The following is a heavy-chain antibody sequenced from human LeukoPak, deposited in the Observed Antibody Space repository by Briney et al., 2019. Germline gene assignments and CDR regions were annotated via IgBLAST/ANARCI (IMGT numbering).Heavy chain of an antibody. Sequence: PGGSLRLSCAASGFAFSTHDMHWVRQAPGKGLEGVAVIWFDGTNKYYADSVKGRFTISRDNSENTLYLQMNSLRAEDTAVYYCARRLYCSGTSCYTGPDALDVWGQRTVVTVSS. CDR2: IWFDGTNK. CDR1: GFAFSTHD. J-gene: IGHJ3*01. D-gene: IGHD2-2*02. V-gene: IGHV3-33*01. CDR3: ARRLYCSGTSCYTGPDALDV.